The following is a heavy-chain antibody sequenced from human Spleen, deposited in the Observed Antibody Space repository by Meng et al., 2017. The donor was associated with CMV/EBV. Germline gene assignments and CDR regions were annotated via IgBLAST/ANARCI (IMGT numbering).Heavy chain of an antibody. Sequence: TCAVYGGSFSGYYWSWSRQPAGKELEWIGEINHSGSTNYNPSLKSRVTISVDTSKNQFSLKLSSVTAADTAVYYCARGSGITGTVDYWGQGTLVTVSS. V-gene: IGHV4-34*01. CDR3: ARGSGITGTVDY. D-gene: IGHD1-7*01. CDR2: INHSGST. J-gene: IGHJ4*02. CDR1: GGSFSGYY.